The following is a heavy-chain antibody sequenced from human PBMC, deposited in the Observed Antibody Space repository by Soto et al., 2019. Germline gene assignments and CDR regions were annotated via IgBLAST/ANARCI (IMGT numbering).Heavy chain of an antibody. CDR3: ARVFGSGGSSSSDAFDI. CDR2: MNPNSGNT. Sequence: ASVKVSCKASGYTFTSYDINWVRQATGQGLEWMGWMNPNSGNTGYAQKFQGRVTMTRNTSISTAYMELSSLRSEDTAVYYCARVFGSGGSSSSDAFDIWGQGTMVTVS. D-gene: IGHD2-15*01. V-gene: IGHV1-8*01. J-gene: IGHJ3*02. CDR1: GYTFTSYD.